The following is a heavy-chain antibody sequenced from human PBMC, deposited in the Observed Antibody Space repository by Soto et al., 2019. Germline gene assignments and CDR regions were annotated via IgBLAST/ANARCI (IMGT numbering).Heavy chain of an antibody. CDR3: AKDVIVVVSTDGMDV. Sequence: QVQLVESGGGVVQPGRSLRLSCAASGFTFSSYGMHWVRQAPGKGLEWVAVISYDGSNKYYADSVKGRFTISRDNSKNTLYLQMNSLRAEDTAVYYCAKDVIVVVSTDGMDVWGQGTTVTVSS. CDR1: GFTFSSYG. D-gene: IGHD2-15*01. V-gene: IGHV3-30*18. J-gene: IGHJ6*02. CDR2: ISYDGSNK.